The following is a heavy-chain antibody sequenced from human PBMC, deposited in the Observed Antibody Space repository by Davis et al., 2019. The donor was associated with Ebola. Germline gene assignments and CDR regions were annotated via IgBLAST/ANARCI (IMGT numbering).Heavy chain of an antibody. J-gene: IGHJ4*02. CDR1: GYTFTSYA. Sequence: ASVKVSCKASGYTFTSYAMHWVRQAPGQRLEWMGWINAGNGNTKYSQKFQGRVTITRDTSASTAHMELSSLRSEDTAVYYCARDSPSGLWFREFVFDYWGQGTLVTVSS. CDR2: INAGNGNT. D-gene: IGHD3-10*01. V-gene: IGHV1-3*01. CDR3: ARDSPSGLWFREFVFDY.